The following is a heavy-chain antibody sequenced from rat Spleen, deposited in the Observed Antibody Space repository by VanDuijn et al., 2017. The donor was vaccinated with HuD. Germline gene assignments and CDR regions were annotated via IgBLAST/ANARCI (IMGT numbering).Heavy chain of an antibody. J-gene: IGHJ1*01. CDR2: ISYDGSST. V-gene: IGHV5-29*01. Sequence: EVQLVESDGGLVQPGRSLKLSCAASGFTFSDYYMAWVRQDPTKGLELVATISYDGSSTYYRDSVKGRFTISRDNAQSTLYLQMDSLRSEDTATYYCARHSEGTDHWYFDFWGPGTMVTVSS. CDR1: GFTFSDYY. CDR3: ARHSEGTDHWYFDF. D-gene: IGHD1-11*01.